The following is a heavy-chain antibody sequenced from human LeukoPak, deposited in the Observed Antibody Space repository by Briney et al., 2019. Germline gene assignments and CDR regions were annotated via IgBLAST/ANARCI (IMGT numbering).Heavy chain of an antibody. D-gene: IGHD2-2*01. CDR3: ARGRGEENCSSTSCYLFDY. CDR1: GGSFSGYY. CDR2: TNHSGST. V-gene: IGHV4-34*01. J-gene: IGHJ4*02. Sequence: SETLSLTCAVYGGSFSGYYWSWIRQPPGKGLEWIGETNHSGSTNYNTSLKSRVTISVNTSKNQFSLKLSSVTAADTAVYYCARGRGEENCSSTSCYLFDYWGQGALVTVSS.